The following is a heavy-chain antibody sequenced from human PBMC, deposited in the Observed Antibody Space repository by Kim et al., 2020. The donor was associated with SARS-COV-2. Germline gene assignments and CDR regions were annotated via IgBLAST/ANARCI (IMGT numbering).Heavy chain of an antibody. D-gene: IGHD6-13*01. CDR1: GYTFTSYA. V-gene: IGHV7-4-1*02. CDR2: INTNTGNS. CDR3: AREFSAAAAGPYYYYMDV. Sequence: ASVKVSCKASGYTFTSYAMNWVRQAPGQGLEWMGWINTNTGNSTYAQGFTGRFVFSLDTSVSTAYLQISSLKAEDTAVYYCAREFSAAAAGPYYYYMDVWGKGTTVTVSS. J-gene: IGHJ6*03.